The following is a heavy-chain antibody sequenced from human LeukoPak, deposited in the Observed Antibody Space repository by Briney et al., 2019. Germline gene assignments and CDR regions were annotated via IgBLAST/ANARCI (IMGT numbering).Heavy chain of an antibody. J-gene: IGHJ4*02. CDR2: ISGSGGST. V-gene: IGHV3-23*01. D-gene: IGHD3-22*01. Sequence: GGSLRLSCAASGFTFSSYAMSWVRQAPGKGLEWVSAISGSGGSTYYADSVKGRFTISRDNSKNTLYLQMNSLRVEDTAVYYCAKGIHYYDSSGYYYWGQGTLVTVSS. CDR3: AKGIHYYDSSGYYY. CDR1: GFTFSSYA.